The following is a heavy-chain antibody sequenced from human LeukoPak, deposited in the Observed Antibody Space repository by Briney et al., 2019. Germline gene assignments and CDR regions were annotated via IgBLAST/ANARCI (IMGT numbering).Heavy chain of an antibody. V-gene: IGHV1-8*01. Sequence: ASVKVSCKASGYTFTSYDINWVRQATGQGLEWMGWMNPNSGNTGYAQKFQGRVTMTRNTSISTAYMELSSLRSEDTAVYYCACGVAAAGWLYFDYWGQGSLVTVSS. D-gene: IGHD6-13*01. J-gene: IGHJ4*02. CDR2: MNPNSGNT. CDR1: GYTFTSYD. CDR3: ACGVAAAGWLYFDY.